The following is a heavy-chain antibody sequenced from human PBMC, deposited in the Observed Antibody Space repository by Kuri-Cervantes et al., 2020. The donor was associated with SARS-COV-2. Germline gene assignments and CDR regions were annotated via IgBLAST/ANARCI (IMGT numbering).Heavy chain of an antibody. CDR2: IYYSGST. CDR1: GGSISSYY. D-gene: IGHD3/OR15-3a*01. Sequence: SETLSLTCTVSGGSISSYYWSWIRQPLGKGLEWIGYIYYSGSTNYNPSLKSRVTISVDTSKNQFSLKLSSVTAADTAVYYCARVDGLGYYYYYMDVWGKGTTVTVSS. V-gene: IGHV4-59*01. CDR3: ARVDGLGYYYYYMDV. J-gene: IGHJ6*03.